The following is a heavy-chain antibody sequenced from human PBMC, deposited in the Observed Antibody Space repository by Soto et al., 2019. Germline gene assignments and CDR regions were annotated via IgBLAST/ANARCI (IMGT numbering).Heavy chain of an antibody. J-gene: IGHJ3*02. CDR3: VREGEAKSFDI. CDR2: IYDSGIT. V-gene: IGHV4-59*01. D-gene: IGHD3-16*01. CDR1: GGSISSYY. Sequence: QVQLQESGPGLVKPSETLSLTCTVSGGSISSYYWSWIRQPPGKGLEWIGYIYDSGITNYNPSLKSXXTXSXXTSKNECSINVRSVTTADTAVYYCVREGEAKSFDIWGQGTVLTVSS.